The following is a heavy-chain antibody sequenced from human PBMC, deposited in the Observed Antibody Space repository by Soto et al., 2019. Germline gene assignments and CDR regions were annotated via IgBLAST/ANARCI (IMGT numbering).Heavy chain of an antibody. V-gene: IGHV4-4*07. D-gene: IGHD3-3*01. CDR3: ARGQRFSDWFDP. CDR1: GGSMSSYY. Sequence: ASETLSLTCTVSGGSMSSYYWTWIRQPAGQGLEWIGRVYSSGGTHYNPSLKSRVTISLDTSKNQFSLRLLSVTDADTAVYYCARGQRFSDWFDPWGQGTLVTVSS. CDR2: VYSSGGT. J-gene: IGHJ5*02.